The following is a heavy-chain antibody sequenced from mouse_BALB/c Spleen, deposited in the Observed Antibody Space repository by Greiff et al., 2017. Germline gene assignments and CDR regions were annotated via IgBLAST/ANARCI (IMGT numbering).Heavy chain of an antibody. CDR3: ARWDRYDTWFAY. Sequence: EVQLQQSGPELVKPGASVKISCKASGYTFTDYNMHWVKQSHGKSLEWIGYIYPYNGGTGYNQKFKSKATLTVDNSSSTAYMELRSLTSEDSAVYYCARWDRYDTWFAYWGQGTLDTVSA. V-gene: IGHV1S29*02. D-gene: IGHD2-14*01. J-gene: IGHJ3*01. CDR1: GYTFTDYN. CDR2: IYPYNGGT.